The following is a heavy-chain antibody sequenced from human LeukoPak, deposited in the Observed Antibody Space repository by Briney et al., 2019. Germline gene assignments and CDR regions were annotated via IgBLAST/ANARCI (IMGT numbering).Heavy chain of an antibody. J-gene: IGHJ6*02. CDR2: ISISGGTI. V-gene: IGHV3-48*01. CDR3: VKSPSDGLDV. CDR1: GFTFSSYT. Sequence: GGSLRLSCAASGFTFSSYTMTWVRQAPGKGLEWLSCISISGGTIFYADSVKGRFTISRDDSKNTLYLQMSSLRPEDTAVYYCVKSPSDGLDVWGQGATVTVPS.